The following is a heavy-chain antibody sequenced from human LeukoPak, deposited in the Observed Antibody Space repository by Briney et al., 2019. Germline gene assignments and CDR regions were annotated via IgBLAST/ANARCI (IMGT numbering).Heavy chain of an antibody. CDR2: INHSGST. CDR1: GGSLSGYY. CDR3: ARGPYDSSGYYPNHFDY. J-gene: IGHJ4*02. D-gene: IGHD3-22*01. Sequence: PSGTLCLTCAVYGGSLSGYYWSWIRQPPGKGLEWIGEINHSGSTNYNPSLKSRVTISVDTSKNQFSLKLSSVTAADTAVYYCARGPYDSSGYYPNHFDYWGQGTLVTVSS. V-gene: IGHV4-34*01.